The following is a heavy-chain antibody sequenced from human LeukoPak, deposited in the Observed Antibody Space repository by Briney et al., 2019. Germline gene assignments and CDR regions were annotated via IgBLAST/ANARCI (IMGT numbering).Heavy chain of an antibody. CDR1: GFTFSSYS. CDR2: ISSSSSYI. Sequence: GGSLRLSCAASGFTFSSYSMNWVRQALGKGLEWVSSISSSSSYIYYADSVKGRFTISRDNAKNSLYLQMNSLRAEDTAVYYCARDRTRYCSSTSCYVYYYYMDVWGKGTTVTVSS. J-gene: IGHJ6*03. D-gene: IGHD2-2*01. V-gene: IGHV3-21*01. CDR3: ARDRTRYCSSTSCYVYYYYMDV.